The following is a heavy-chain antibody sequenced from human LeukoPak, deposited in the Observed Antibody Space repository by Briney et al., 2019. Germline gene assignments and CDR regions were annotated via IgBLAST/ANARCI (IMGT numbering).Heavy chain of an antibody. CDR1: GGSFSGYY. J-gene: IGHJ5*02. Sequence: SETLSLTCAVYGGSFSGYYWSWIRQPPGKGLEWIGEINHSGSTNYNPSLKSRVTISVDTSKNQFSLKLSSVTAADTAVYYCARMPGIAVAGTWGQGTLVTVSS. V-gene: IGHV4-34*01. D-gene: IGHD6-19*01. CDR3: ARMPGIAVAGT. CDR2: INHSGST.